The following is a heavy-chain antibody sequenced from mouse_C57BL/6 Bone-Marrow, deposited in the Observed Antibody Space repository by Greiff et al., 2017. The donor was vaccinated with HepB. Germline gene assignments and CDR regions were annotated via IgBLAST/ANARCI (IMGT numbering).Heavy chain of an antibody. D-gene: IGHD2-1*01. CDR2: IDPENGDT. V-gene: IGHV14-4*01. CDR3: TTGLSTMYFDY. CDR1: GFNIKDDY. J-gene: IGHJ2*01. Sequence: VQLQQSGAELVRPGASVKLSCTASGFNIKDDYMHWVKQRPEQGLEWIGWIDPENGDTEYASKFQGKATITADTSSNTAYLQLSSRTSEDTAVYYCTTGLSTMYFDYWGQGTTLTVSS.